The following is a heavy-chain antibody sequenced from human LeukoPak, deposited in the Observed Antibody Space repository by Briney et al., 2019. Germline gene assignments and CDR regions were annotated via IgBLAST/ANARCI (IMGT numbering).Heavy chain of an antibody. Sequence: SETLSLTCTVSGGSISSYYWSWIRQPPGEGLEWIGYIYYSGSTNYNPSLKSRVTISVDTSKNQFSLKLSSVTAADTAVYYCARQSGYDFWSGYGFDYWGQGTLVTVSS. V-gene: IGHV4-59*08. CDR1: GGSISSYY. CDR3: ARQSGYDFWSGYGFDY. J-gene: IGHJ4*02. D-gene: IGHD3-3*01. CDR2: IYYSGST.